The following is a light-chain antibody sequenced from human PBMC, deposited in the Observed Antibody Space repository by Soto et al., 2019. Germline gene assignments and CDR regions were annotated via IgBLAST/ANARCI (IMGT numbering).Light chain of an antibody. CDR3: QQHNSYPLT. CDR1: QSINSW. Sequence: DIQMTQSPSTLSASVGDRVTITCRASQSINSWLAWYQQKPGKAPELLIYKASRLESGVPSRFSGSGSGAEFTLTIGSLQPDDIATYYCQQHNSYPLTFGGGTKVEIK. CDR2: KAS. V-gene: IGKV1-5*03. J-gene: IGKJ4*01.